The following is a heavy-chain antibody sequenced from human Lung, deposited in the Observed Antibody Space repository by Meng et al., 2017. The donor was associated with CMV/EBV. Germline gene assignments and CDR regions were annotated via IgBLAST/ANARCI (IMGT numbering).Heavy chain of an antibody. CDR2: ISYDGSNK. Sequence: GGSLRLSCAASGFTFSSYAMHWVRQAPGKGLEWVAVISYDGSNKYYADSVKGRFTISRDNSKNTLYLQMNSLRAEDTAVYYCARGYCSSTSCYWGYCFDYWGQGTLVTVSS. CDR1: GFTFSSYA. J-gene: IGHJ4*02. D-gene: IGHD2-2*01. CDR3: ARGYCSSTSCYWGYCFDY. V-gene: IGHV3-30-3*01.